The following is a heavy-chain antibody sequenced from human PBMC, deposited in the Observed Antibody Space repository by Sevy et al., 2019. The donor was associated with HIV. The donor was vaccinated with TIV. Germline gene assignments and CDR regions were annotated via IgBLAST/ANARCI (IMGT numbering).Heavy chain of an antibody. CDR3: ASKRGYNHGPFDY. V-gene: IGHV4-30-4*08. J-gene: IGHJ4*02. CDR2: IHYTGGT. CDR1: GGSISSSETY. D-gene: IGHD5-12*01. Sequence: SETLSLTCTVCGGSISSSETYWSWIRQSPGGGLEWIGYIHYTGGTYYNPFLKDRVAMSVDTSERQFSLRLSLLTAADTAVYFCASKRGYNHGPFDYWGQGTLVTVSS.